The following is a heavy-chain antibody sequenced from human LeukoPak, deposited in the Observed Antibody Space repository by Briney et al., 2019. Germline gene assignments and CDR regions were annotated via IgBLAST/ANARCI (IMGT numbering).Heavy chain of an antibody. Sequence: AGGSLRLSCAASGFTFSSYWMSWVRQAPGKGLEWVANIKQDGSEKYYVDSVKGRFTISRDNAKNSLYLQMNSLRAEDTAVYYCARGGYSLFDAFDIWGQGTMVTVSS. D-gene: IGHD2-21*01. CDR3: ARGGYSLFDAFDI. V-gene: IGHV3-7*01. CDR1: GFTFSSYW. J-gene: IGHJ3*02. CDR2: IKQDGSEK.